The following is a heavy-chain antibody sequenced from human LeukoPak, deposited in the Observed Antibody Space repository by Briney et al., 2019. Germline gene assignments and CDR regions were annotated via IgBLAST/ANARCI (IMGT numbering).Heavy chain of an antibody. CDR2: MYSGGDT. Sequence: GGSLRLSCAASGFTVSDNYMSWVRQAPGKGLEWVSAMYSGGDTYYADSVKGRFTFSRDISKNTLYLQMNGLRTEDTAMYYCARDAPQVPAAGVLASWGQGTLVIVSS. D-gene: IGHD6-13*01. V-gene: IGHV3-53*01. J-gene: IGHJ5*02. CDR1: GFTVSDNY. CDR3: ARDAPQVPAAGVLAS.